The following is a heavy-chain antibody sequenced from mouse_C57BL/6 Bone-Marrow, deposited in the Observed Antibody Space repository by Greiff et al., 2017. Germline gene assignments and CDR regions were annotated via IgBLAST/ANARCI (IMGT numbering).Heavy chain of an antibody. CDR2: IDPSDSET. CDR1: GYTFTSYW. Sequence: QVQLKQPGAELVRPGSSVKLSCKASGYTFTSYWMHWVKQRPIQGLEWIGNIDPSDSETHYNQKFKDKATLTVDKSSSTAYMQLSSLTSEDSAVYYCAHMGRTAQATRAWYFDYWGQGTTLTVSS. D-gene: IGHD3-2*02. J-gene: IGHJ2*01. V-gene: IGHV1-52*01. CDR3: AHMGRTAQATRAWYFDY.